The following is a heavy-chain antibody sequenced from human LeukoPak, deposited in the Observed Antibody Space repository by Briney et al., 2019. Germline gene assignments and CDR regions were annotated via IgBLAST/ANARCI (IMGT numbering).Heavy chain of an antibody. V-gene: IGHV4-39*07. D-gene: IGHD4-17*01. CDR1: GGSISSSYY. J-gene: IGHJ3*02. CDR2: IYSSGTT. Sequence: SETLSLTCTVSGGSISSSYYWGWIRQPPGKGLEWIGSIYSSGTTYYNPSLKSRVTISVDTSKNQFSLKLSSVTAADTALYYCARDRANYADYRHAFDIWGQGTMVTVSS. CDR3: ARDRANYADYRHAFDI.